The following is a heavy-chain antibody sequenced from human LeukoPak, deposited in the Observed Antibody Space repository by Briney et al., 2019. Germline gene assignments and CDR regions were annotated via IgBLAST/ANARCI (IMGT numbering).Heavy chain of an antibody. V-gene: IGHV1-2*02. J-gene: IGHJ5*02. Sequence: GASVKVSCKASGYTFTDYYMHWVRQAPGQGLEWVGWINPNSGGTNYAQKFQGRVTMTRDTSISTAYMELSRLRSDDTAVYYCARHASGYDYENNWFDPWGQGTLVTVSS. CDR3: ARHASGYDYENNWFDP. CDR2: INPNSGGT. D-gene: IGHD5-12*01. CDR1: GYTFTDYY.